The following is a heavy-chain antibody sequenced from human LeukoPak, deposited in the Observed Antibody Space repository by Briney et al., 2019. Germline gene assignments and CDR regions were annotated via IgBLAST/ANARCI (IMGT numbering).Heavy chain of an antibody. Sequence: PSETLSLTCTVSGGSISSYYWSWIRQPAGKGLKWIGRIYTSGSTNYNPSLKSRVTMSVDTSKNQFSLKLSSVTAADTAVYYCARAVRGDSYGLVYHYFYTDVWGKGTTVTVSS. D-gene: IGHD5-18*01. CDR2: IYTSGST. CDR1: GGSISSYY. CDR3: ARAVRGDSYGLVYHYFYTDV. J-gene: IGHJ6*03. V-gene: IGHV4-4*07.